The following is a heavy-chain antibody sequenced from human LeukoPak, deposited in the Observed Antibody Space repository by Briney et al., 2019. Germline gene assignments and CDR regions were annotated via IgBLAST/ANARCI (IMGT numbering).Heavy chain of an antibody. CDR1: GYTFTGYY. V-gene: IGHV1-2*02. J-gene: IGHJ4*02. Sequence: ASVKVSCKASGYTFTGYYMHWVRQAPGQGLEWMGWINPNSGDTNYAQKFQGRVTMTTDTSTRTAYMELRSLISDDTAVYYCARDGMIYYDSSGSPYFDYWGQGTLVTVSS. CDR3: ARDGMIYYDSSGSPYFDY. D-gene: IGHD3-22*01. CDR2: INPNSGDT.